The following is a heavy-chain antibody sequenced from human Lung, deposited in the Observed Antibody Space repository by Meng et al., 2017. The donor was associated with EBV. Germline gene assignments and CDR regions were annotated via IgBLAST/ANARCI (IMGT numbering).Heavy chain of an antibody. CDR2: ISAYNGNT. V-gene: IGHV1-18*01. CDR3: VGAREDGSSGVYFLH. D-gene: IGHD2-15*01. J-gene: IGHJ1*01. Sequence: LVQSVAEWQKPVAPVDVSFQACGFYFNNYGVSWVRQAPGQGPEWMEWISAYNGNTNYAQNFQCRFTITTDTSTSTAYMALRSLSSDDTAVYYCVGAREDGSSGVYFLHWGQGTLVTVSS. CDR1: GFYFNNYG.